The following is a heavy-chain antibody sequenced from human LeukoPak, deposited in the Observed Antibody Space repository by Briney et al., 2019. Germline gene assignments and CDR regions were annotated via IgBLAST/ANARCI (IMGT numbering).Heavy chain of an antibody. J-gene: IGHJ3*02. CDR2: IYHSGRT. Sequence: PSETLSLTCAVSGGSISSGHYSWNWIRQPPGKGLEWIGYIYHSGRTYYKPTLKSRVTISVDRSKNQFSLKLNSVTAADTALYYCARSSHAFDIWGQGTMVAVSS. CDR1: GGSISSGHYS. D-gene: IGHD6-6*01. V-gene: IGHV4-30-2*01. CDR3: ARSSHAFDI.